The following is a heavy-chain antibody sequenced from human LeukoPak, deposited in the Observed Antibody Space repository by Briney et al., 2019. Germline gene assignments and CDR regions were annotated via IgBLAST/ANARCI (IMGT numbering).Heavy chain of an antibody. J-gene: IGHJ6*03. Sequence: QAGGSLRLSCAASGFTVSSNYMSWVRQAPGKGLEWVSVIYSCGSTYYADSVKGRFTISRDNSKNTLYLQMNSLRAEDTAVYYCASRSRGSTSCLHYYYMDVWGKGTTVTVSS. CDR2: IYSCGST. V-gene: IGHV3-66*01. CDR3: ASRSRGSTSCLHYYYMDV. CDR1: GFTVSSNY. D-gene: IGHD2-2*01.